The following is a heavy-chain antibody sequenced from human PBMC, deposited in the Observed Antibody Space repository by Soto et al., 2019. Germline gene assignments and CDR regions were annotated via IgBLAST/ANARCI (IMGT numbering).Heavy chain of an antibody. V-gene: IGHV3-30-3*01. D-gene: IGHD1-26*01. J-gene: IGHJ4*02. Sequence: GGSLRLSCAASGFTFSSYAMHWVRQAPGKGLEWVAVISYDGSNKYYADSVKGRFTISRDNSKNTLYLQMNSLRAEDTAVYYCARDGKEGATSYYFDYWGQGTLVTVS. CDR2: ISYDGSNK. CDR3: ARDGKEGATSYYFDY. CDR1: GFTFSSYA.